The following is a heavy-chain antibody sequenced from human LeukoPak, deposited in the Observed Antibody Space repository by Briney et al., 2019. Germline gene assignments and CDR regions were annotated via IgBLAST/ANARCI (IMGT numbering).Heavy chain of an antibody. V-gene: IGHV1-69*13. D-gene: IGHD1-26*01. CDR1: GGIFSKSV. Sequence: SVKVSCKASGGIFSKSVISWVRQAPGQGLEWMGGIIPIFGTANYAQKFQGRVTITADESTSTAYMELSSLRSEDTAVYYCARDSGSYYSSSDYWGQGTLVTVSS. CDR2: IIPIFGTA. J-gene: IGHJ4*02. CDR3: ARDSGSYYSSSDY.